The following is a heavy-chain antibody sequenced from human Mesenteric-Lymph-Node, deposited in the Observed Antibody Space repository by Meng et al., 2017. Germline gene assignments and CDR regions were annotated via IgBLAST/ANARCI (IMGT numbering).Heavy chain of an antibody. V-gene: IGHV1-46*01. CDR2: INPSGGTT. CDR3: ATGGPYCSGGSCYRRNWFDP. Sequence: ASVKVSCKASGYTFTTYYMHWVRQAPGQGLEWMGLINPSGGTTSYAQKFQGRVTMTRDTSTTTAYMELSSLRSEDTAVYYCATGGPYCSGGSCYRRNWFDPWGQGTLVNVDS. D-gene: IGHD2-15*01. J-gene: IGHJ5*02. CDR1: GYTFTTYY.